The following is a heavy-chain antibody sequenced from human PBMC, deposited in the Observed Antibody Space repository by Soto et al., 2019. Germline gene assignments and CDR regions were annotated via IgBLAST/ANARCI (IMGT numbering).Heavy chain of an antibody. CDR1: GASISSGDYL. J-gene: IGHJ3*02. Sequence: SETLSLTCTVSGASISSGDYLWSWIRQSPGKGLEWIGYVSHDGTTYYNPSLESRVAISVDTSKNQFSLKVTSVTAADTAVYYSARVGRSHPTLGAFERWGQGTMVTV. D-gene: IGHD2-15*01. V-gene: IGHV4-30-4*01. CDR3: ARVGRSHPTLGAFER. CDR2: VSHDGTT.